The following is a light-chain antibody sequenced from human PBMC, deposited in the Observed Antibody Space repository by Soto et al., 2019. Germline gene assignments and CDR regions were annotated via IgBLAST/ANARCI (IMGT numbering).Light chain of an antibody. V-gene: IGKV1-39*01. J-gene: IGKJ1*01. CDR3: HQTYSTPQT. Sequence: DIQMTQSPSSLSASVGDRVTITCQASQNINNYLNWYQQKPGRAPKLLIYSASTLQSGVPSRFSGSGSGTDFTLTITSLQPEDFGTYYCHQTYSTPQTFGQGTKVDIK. CDR1: QNINNY. CDR2: SAS.